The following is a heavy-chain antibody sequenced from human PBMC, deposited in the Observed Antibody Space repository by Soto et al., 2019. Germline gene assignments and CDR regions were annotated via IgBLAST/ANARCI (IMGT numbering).Heavy chain of an antibody. CDR3: AKDLVTTVTTGAAPDNYYYYYGMDV. V-gene: IGHV3-23*01. CDR1: GFTFSRYA. D-gene: IGHD4-4*01. J-gene: IGHJ6*02. CDR2: MSGSGGST. Sequence: GGSLRLSCAASGFTFSRYAMSWVRQAPGKGLEWVSSMSGSGGSTYYADSVKGRFTISRDNSKNTLYLQMNSLRAEDTAVYYCAKDLVTTVTTGAAPDNYYYYYGMDVWGQGTTVTVSS.